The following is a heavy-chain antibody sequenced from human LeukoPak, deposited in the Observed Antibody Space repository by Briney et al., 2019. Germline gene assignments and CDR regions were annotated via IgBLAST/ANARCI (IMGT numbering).Heavy chain of an antibody. J-gene: IGHJ4*02. CDR3: AKGPYAGVYYFDY. CDR2: ISGSGGST. CDR1: GFTFSSYA. V-gene: IGHV3-23*01. D-gene: IGHD2-2*01. Sequence: GGSLRLSCAASGFTFSSYAMSWVRQAPGKGLEWVSVISGSGGSTYYADSVRGRFTISRDNSKNMLYLQMNSLRAEDTAVYYCAKGPYAGVYYFDYWGQGTLVTVSS.